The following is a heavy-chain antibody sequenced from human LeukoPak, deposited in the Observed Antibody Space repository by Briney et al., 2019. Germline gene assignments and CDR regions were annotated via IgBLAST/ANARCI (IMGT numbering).Heavy chain of an antibody. CDR2: IIPIFGTA. D-gene: IGHD2-2*01. Sequence: SVKVSCKASGYTFTSYGISWVRQAPGQGLEWMGGIIPIFGTANYAQKFQGRVTITTDESTSTAYMELSSLRSEDTAVYYCARAPRYCSSTSCYGNYMDVWGKGTTVTVSS. J-gene: IGHJ6*03. CDR1: GYTFTSYG. V-gene: IGHV1-69*05. CDR3: ARAPRYCSSTSCYGNYMDV.